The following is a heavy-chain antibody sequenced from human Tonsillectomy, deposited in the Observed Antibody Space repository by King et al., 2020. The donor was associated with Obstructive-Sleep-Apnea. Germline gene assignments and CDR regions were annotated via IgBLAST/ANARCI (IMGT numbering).Heavy chain of an antibody. J-gene: IGHJ6*02. V-gene: IGHV1-46*01. CDR3: ARGPGRTIFGMVIPTNSYYYGMDV. Sequence: QLVQSGAEVKKPGASVKVSCKASGYTFTSYYIHWVRQAPGQGLEWMGVINPTAGATTYAQKFQDRVTMTRDTSTSKVYMDLSRLRSDDTAVYYCARGPGRTIFGMVIPTNSYYYGMDVWGQGTTVTVSS. CDR1: GYTFTSYY. CDR2: INPTAGAT. D-gene: IGHD3-3*01.